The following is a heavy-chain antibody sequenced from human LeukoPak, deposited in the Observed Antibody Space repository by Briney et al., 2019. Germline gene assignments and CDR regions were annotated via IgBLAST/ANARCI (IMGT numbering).Heavy chain of an antibody. V-gene: IGHV3-7*03. CDR3: AKDMYSSGWYGFDYYYYYGMDV. D-gene: IGHD6-19*01. CDR2: IKHNGNGN. CDR1: GFSFSRYW. J-gene: IGHJ6*02. Sequence: GGSLGLSCAASGFSFSRYWMNWARPAPGKGLGGVASIKHNGNGNYYVDSVKGRFTISRDNAKNSLYLQMSNLRAEDTAVYYCAKDMYSSGWYGFDYYYYYGMDVWGQGTTATVSS.